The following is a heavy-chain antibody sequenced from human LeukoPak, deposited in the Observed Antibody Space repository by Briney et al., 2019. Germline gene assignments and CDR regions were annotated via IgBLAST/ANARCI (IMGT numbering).Heavy chain of an antibody. J-gene: IGHJ5*02. CDR1: GFTFSSYA. Sequence: GGSLRLSCAASGFTFSSYAIHWVRQAPGKGMEWVAVISYDGSNKYYADSVKGRFTISRDNSKNTLYLQMNSLRAEDTAVYYCARGLVLVLIYNWFDPWGQGTLVTVSS. CDR2: ISYDGSNK. CDR3: ARGLVLVLIYNWFDP. V-gene: IGHV3-30-3*01. D-gene: IGHD2-8*01.